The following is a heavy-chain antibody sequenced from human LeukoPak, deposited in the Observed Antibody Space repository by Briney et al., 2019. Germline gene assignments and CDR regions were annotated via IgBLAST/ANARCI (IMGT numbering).Heavy chain of an antibody. D-gene: IGHD3-22*01. CDR2: ISGSGGST. J-gene: IGHJ4*02. CDR1: GFTFSDYW. Sequence: GGSLRLSCAASGFTFSDYWMSWVRQAPGKGLEWVSAISGSGGSTYYADSVKGRFTISRDNSKNTLYLQMNSLRAEDTAVYYCAKDLVAIGYYDSSGYSDYWGQGTLVTVSS. V-gene: IGHV3-23*01. CDR3: AKDLVAIGYYDSSGYSDY.